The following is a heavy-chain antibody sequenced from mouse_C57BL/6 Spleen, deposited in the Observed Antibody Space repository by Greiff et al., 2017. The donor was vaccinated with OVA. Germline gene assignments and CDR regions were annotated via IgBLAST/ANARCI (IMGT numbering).Heavy chain of an antibody. V-gene: IGHV1-55*01. CDR3: ARVNHDGYYVEVAY. CDR2: IYPGSGST. J-gene: IGHJ3*01. Sequence: QVQLQQPGAELVKPGASVKMSCKASGYTFTSYWVTWVKQRPGQGLEWIGDIYPGSGSTNYNEKFKSKATLTVDTSSSTAYMQRSSLTSEDSAVYYCARVNHDGYYVEVAYWGQGTLVTVSA. CDR1: GYTFTSYW. D-gene: IGHD2-3*01.